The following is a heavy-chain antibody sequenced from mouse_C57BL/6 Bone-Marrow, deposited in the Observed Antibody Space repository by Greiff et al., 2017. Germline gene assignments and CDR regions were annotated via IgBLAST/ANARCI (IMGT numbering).Heavy chain of an antibody. CDR2: INPNNGGT. Sequence: EVQLQQSGPELVKPGASVKMSCKASGYTFTDYNMHWVKQSHGKSLEWIGYINPNNGGTSYNQKFKGKATLTVNKSYSTAYMELRSLTSEDSAVYYCARGGDDGYSYYFDYWGQGTTLTVSS. CDR1: GYTFTDYN. D-gene: IGHD2-3*01. J-gene: IGHJ2*01. V-gene: IGHV1-22*01. CDR3: ARGGDDGYSYYFDY.